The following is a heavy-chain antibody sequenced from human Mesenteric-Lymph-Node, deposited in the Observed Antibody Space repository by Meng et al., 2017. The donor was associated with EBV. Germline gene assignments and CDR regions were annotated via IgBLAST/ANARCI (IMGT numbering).Heavy chain of an antibody. D-gene: IGHD5-12*01. J-gene: IGHJ4*02. CDR1: GGTLSTNA. V-gene: IGHV1-69*06. Sequence: VQPGAEVKKPGASVKASCKASGGTLSTNAFSWARQAPGQGLEWMGGIIPIFGAANYAQNFQARITITADKSTSIAYMELSSLRSEDTAVYYCATGYSGYAWDFWGQGTLVTVSS. CDR3: ATGYSGYAWDF. CDR2: IIPIFGAA.